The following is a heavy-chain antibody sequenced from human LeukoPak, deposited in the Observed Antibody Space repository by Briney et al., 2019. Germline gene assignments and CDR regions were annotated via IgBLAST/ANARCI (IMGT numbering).Heavy chain of an antibody. Sequence: PSETLSLTCTVSGGSISSYYWSWIRQPAGRGLEWIGRIYTGGSTNYNPSLKSRVTMSVDTSKNQFSLKLSSVTAADTAVYYCARGGPGYCSSTSCYKYAFDIWGQGTMVTVSS. V-gene: IGHV4-4*07. D-gene: IGHD2-2*02. J-gene: IGHJ3*02. CDR2: IYTGGST. CDR1: GGSISSYY. CDR3: ARGGPGYCSSTSCYKYAFDI.